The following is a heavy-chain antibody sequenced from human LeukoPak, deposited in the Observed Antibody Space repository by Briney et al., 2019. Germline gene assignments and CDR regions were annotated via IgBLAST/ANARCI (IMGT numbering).Heavy chain of an antibody. CDR2: VKSDRSA. Sequence: GGSLRLSCAASGFTFSSYWIHWVRHAARKGLAWYPRVKSDRSASYADYVKGRYTICTHNAKNTGSLHMRSLRAEDTGVYYCARAPSEIGGYYPEYFRLWGQGTLVTVSP. D-gene: IGHD3-22*01. CDR3: ARAPSEIGGYYPEYFRL. J-gene: IGHJ1*01. V-gene: IGHV3-74*01. CDR1: GFTFSSYW.